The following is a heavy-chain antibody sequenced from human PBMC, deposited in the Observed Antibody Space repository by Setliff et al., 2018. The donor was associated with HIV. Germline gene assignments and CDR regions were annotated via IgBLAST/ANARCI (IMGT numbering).Heavy chain of an antibody. J-gene: IGHJ6*03. CDR1: GFTVSNNY. CDR3: AREVDWNGVSGYYYMAV. V-gene: IGHV3-53*01. Sequence: RLSCAASGFTVSNNYMSWVRQAPGKGLEWVSAIYSGGSTYYTDSVRGRFTISRDNSKNTLYLQMNSLRAEDTAVYYCAREVDWNGVSGYYYMAVWGKGTTVTVSS. CDR2: IYSGGST. D-gene: IGHD3-9*01.